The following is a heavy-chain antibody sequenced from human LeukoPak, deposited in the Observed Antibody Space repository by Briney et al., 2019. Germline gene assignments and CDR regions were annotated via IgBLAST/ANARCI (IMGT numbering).Heavy chain of an antibody. D-gene: IGHD5-12*01. V-gene: IGHV3-73*01. Sequence: GGSLRLSCAASGFTFSGSAMHWVRQATGKGLEWVGRIRSKANSYATAYAASVKGRFTISRDDSKNTAYLQMNSLRAEDTAVYYCAKQPTLRSAFDYWGQGTLVTVSS. CDR1: GFTFSGSA. J-gene: IGHJ4*02. CDR2: IRSKANSYAT. CDR3: AKQPTLRSAFDY.